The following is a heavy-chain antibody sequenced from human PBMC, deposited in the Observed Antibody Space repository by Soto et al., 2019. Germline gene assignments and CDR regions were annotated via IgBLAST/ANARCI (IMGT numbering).Heavy chain of an antibody. J-gene: IGHJ6*03. D-gene: IGHD3-10*02. CDR2: IYYSGST. CDR1: GGSISSGGYY. Sequence: QVQLQESGPGLVKPSQTLSLTCTVSGGSISSGGYYWSWIRQHPGKGLEWIGYIYYSGSTYYNPSLKSRVTITVDTSKNQYCRKLSSVTAADTAVDYCARAVRGQTGRYSCCHMDFWGKGTTVTVSS. CDR3: ARAVRGQTGRYSCCHMDF. V-gene: IGHV4-31*03.